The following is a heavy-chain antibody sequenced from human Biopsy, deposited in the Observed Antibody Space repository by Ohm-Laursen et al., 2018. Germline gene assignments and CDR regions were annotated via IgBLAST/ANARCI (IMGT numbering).Heavy chain of an antibody. D-gene: IGHD5-12*01. CDR1: GYTFTSQY. CDR2: INPHSGTT. J-gene: IGHJ1*01. V-gene: IGHV1-2*02. Sequence: SVKVSCKASGYTFTSQYLHWVRQVPGQGLEWMGWINPHSGTTKFAQDFQGRVTMTRDTSITTAYMELRRLRSDDTAVYYCAKGQDLRGGSEYFQHWGQGALVTVSS. CDR3: AKGQDLRGGSEYFQH.